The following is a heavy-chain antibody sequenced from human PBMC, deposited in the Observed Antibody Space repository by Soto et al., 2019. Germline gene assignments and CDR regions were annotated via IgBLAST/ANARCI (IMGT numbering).Heavy chain of an antibody. Sequence: GSLRLSCTASGFTFGDYAMSWFRQAPGKGLEWVGFIRSKAYGGTTEYAASVKGRFTISRDDSKSIAYLQMNSLKTEDTAVYYCTRVSAGSDSSSWFGGNYWGQGTLVTVSS. CDR1: GFTFGDYA. CDR2: IRSKAYGGTT. D-gene: IGHD6-13*01. V-gene: IGHV3-49*03. J-gene: IGHJ4*02. CDR3: TRVSAGSDSSSWFGGNY.